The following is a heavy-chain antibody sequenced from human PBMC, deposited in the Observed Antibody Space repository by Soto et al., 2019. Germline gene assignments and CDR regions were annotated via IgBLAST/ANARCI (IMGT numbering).Heavy chain of an antibody. CDR2: IWYDGSNK. CDR1: GFTFSSYG. V-gene: IGHV3-33*01. CDR3: ARDLEPAAIVSETHNMDV. D-gene: IGHD2-2*01. J-gene: IGHJ6*02. Sequence: GGSLRLSCAASGFTFSSYGMHWVRQAPGKGLEWVAVIWYDGSNKYYADSVKGRFTISRDNSKNTLYLQMNSLRAEDTAVYYCARDLEPAAIVSETHNMDVWGQGTTVTVS.